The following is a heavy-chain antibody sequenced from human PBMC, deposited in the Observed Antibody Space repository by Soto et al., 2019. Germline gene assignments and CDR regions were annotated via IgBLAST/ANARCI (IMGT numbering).Heavy chain of an antibody. V-gene: IGHV4-34*01. J-gene: IGHJ5*02. CDR2: INHSGST. CDR3: ARGAMRGLEWLTTNPNWFDP. CDR1: GGSFSGYY. Sequence: SETLSLTCAVYGGSFSGYYWSWIRQPPGKGLEWIGEINHSGSTNYNPSLKSRVTISVDTSKNQFSLKLSSVTAADTAVYYCARGAMRGLEWLTTNPNWFDPWAQRTLVTFSS. D-gene: IGHD3-3*01.